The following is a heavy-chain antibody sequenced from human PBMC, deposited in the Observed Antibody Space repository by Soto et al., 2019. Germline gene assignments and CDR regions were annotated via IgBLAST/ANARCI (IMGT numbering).Heavy chain of an antibody. D-gene: IGHD5-12*01. CDR2: IIPILGIA. V-gene: IGHV1-69*02. Sequence: QVQLVQSGAEVKKPGSSVKVSCKASGGTFSSYTISWVRQAPGQGLEWMGRIIPILGIANYAQKCQGRVTITADKSTSTAYMELSSLRSEDTAVYYCARVVHSGYDSDAFDIWGQGTMVTVSS. J-gene: IGHJ3*02. CDR1: GGTFSSYT. CDR3: ARVVHSGYDSDAFDI.